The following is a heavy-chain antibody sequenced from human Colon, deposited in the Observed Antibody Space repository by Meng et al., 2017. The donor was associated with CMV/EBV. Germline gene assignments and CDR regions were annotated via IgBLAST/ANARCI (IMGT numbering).Heavy chain of an antibody. CDR3: ATSRGPGGYFYGMDA. Sequence: GESLKISCATSGFTFSTFAMSWVRQAPGKGLEWVSLIYSGGGDTYYADPVKGRFTIFRDNAKNMLYLQMNSLGAEDAAVYYCATSRGPGGYFYGMDAWGQGTTVTVSS. V-gene: IGHV3-23*03. J-gene: IGHJ6*02. D-gene: IGHD1/OR15-1a*01. CDR1: GFTFSTFA. CDR2: IYSGGGDT.